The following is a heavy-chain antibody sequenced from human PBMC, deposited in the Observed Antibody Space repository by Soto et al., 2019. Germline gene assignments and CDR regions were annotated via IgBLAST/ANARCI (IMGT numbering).Heavy chain of an antibody. V-gene: IGHV1-2*02. Sequence: ASVKVSCKASGYTFTGYSMHWVRQAPGQGLEWMGWINPNSGGTNYAQKFQGRVTMTRDTSLSTAYLDLSRLTSDDTAVYYCARGLAVACPVANDPFNFWGQGTMVTVSS. CDR1: GYTFTGYS. CDR3: ARGLAVACPVANDPFNF. D-gene: IGHD6-19*01. J-gene: IGHJ3*01. CDR2: INPNSGGT.